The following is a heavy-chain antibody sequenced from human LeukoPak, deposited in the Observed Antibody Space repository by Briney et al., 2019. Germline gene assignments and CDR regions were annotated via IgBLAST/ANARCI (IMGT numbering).Heavy chain of an antibody. CDR1: GFTFSSYA. Sequence: GGSLRLSCAASGFTFSSYAMHWVRQAPGKGLEWVAVISYDGSNKYYADSVKGRFTISRDNSKNTLYLQMNSLRAEDTALYYCAKPNPRGSSWSHFDYWGQGTLVTVSS. CDR3: AKPNPRGSSWSHFDY. D-gene: IGHD6-13*01. V-gene: IGHV3-30*04. J-gene: IGHJ4*02. CDR2: ISYDGSNK.